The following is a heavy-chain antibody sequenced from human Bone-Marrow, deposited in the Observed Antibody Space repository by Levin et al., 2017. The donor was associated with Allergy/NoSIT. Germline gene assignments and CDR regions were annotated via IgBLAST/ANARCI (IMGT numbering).Heavy chain of an antibody. V-gene: IGHV1-69*13. D-gene: IGHD3-3*01. CDR1: GGTFSSYA. CDR3: ARDHRRHTYYDFWSGYSNYYYYMDV. CDR2: IIPIFGTA. J-gene: IGHJ6*03. Sequence: ASVKVSCKASGGTFSSYAISWVRQAPGQGLEWMGGIIPIFGTANYAQKFQGRVTITADESTSTAYMELSSLRSEDTAVYYCARDHRRHTYYDFWSGYSNYYYYMDVWGKGTTVTVSS.